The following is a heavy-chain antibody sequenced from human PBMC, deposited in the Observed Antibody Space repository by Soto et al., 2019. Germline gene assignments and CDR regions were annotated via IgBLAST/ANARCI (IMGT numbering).Heavy chain of an antibody. V-gene: IGHV1-58*01. CDR3: AAARITMVRGVIILGSGMDV. D-gene: IGHD3-10*01. CDR1: GFTFTSSA. Sequence: SVKVSCKASGFTFTSSAVQWVRQARGQRLEWIGWIVVGSGNTNYAQKFQERVTITRDMSTSTAYMELSSLRSEDTAVHYCAAARITMVRGVIILGSGMDVWGQGTTVTVSS. CDR2: IVVGSGNT. J-gene: IGHJ6*02.